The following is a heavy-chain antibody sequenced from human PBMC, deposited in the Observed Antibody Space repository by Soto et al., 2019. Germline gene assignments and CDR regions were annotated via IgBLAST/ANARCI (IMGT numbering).Heavy chain of an antibody. Sequence: EVQLVESGGGLVQPGGSLRLSCAASGFTFSIYSMNWVRQAPGKGLEWVSHISGGSGTIYYVDSVKGRFTISRDNAKNSVYLQMNSLRDEDTAVYYCARRSRSRGFFHDWAQGTLVTVSS. CDR2: ISGGSGTI. CDR3: ARRSRSRGFFHD. V-gene: IGHV3-48*02. J-gene: IGHJ4*02. CDR1: GFTFSIYS. D-gene: IGHD3-10*01.